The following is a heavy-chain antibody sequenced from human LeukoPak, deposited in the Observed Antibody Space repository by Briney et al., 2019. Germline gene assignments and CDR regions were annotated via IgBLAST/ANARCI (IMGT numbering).Heavy chain of an antibody. CDR1: GFTFRSYW. D-gene: IGHD3-22*01. J-gene: IGHJ4*02. V-gene: IGHV3-7*01. CDR3: ARRYHYYDSSGRFDY. CDR2: IKQDGSEK. Sequence: GGSLRLSCAASGFTFRSYWMSWDRQAPGKGLEWVANIKQDGSEKYYADSVKGRFTISRDKAKNSLYLQMNSLRAEDTAVYYCARRYHYYDSSGRFDYWGQGTLVTVSS.